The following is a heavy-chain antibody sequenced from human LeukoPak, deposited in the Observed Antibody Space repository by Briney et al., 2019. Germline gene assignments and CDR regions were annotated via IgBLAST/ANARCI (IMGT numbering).Heavy chain of an antibody. CDR2: IYHSGST. CDR1: GGSIGSGGYS. J-gene: IGHJ4*02. CDR3: ARHNPTYGDFDY. D-gene: IGHD1-14*01. Sequence: SETLSLTCAVSGGSIGSGGYSWSWIRQPPGKGLEWIGYIYHSGSTYYNPSLKSRVTISVDRSKNQFSLKLSSVTAADTAVYYCARHNPTYGDFDYWGQGTLVIVSS. V-gene: IGHV4-30-2*01.